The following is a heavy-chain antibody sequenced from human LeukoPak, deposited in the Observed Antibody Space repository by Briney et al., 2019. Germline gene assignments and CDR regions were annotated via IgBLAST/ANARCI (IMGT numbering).Heavy chain of an antibody. J-gene: IGHJ4*02. CDR3: AREFGDYVDY. V-gene: IGHV4-59*01. D-gene: IGHD3-10*01. Sequence: SESLSLTCTVSSGSISNYYWSWIRQPPGKGLEWIGYIYYSGSSKYNPSLKSRVTISVDTSKNQFSLRLSSVTAADTAVYYCAREFGDYVDYWGQGTLVTVFS. CDR2: IYYSGSS. CDR1: SGSISNYY.